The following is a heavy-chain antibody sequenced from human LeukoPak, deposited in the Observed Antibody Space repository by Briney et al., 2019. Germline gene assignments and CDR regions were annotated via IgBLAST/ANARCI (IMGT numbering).Heavy chain of an antibody. Sequence: GGSLRLSCAASGFTFTTYWMSWVRQAPGKGLEWVAQISPDGSEKYYVDSVKGRFTISRDNAKNSLDLQMSSLRADDTAVYYCARGGSSRFDQWGQGTLVTVSS. CDR1: GFTFTTYW. V-gene: IGHV3-7*04. J-gene: IGHJ4*02. D-gene: IGHD6-13*01. CDR2: ISPDGSEK. CDR3: ARGGSSRFDQ.